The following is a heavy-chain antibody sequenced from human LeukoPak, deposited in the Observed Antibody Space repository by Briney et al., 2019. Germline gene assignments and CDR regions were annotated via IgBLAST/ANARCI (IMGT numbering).Heavy chain of an antibody. CDR2: IYYSGST. V-gene: IGHV4-39*07. CDR3: AADVPESTGTTGDWFDP. D-gene: IGHD1-1*01. CDR1: GGSISSSSYY. Sequence: SETLSLTCTVSGGSISSSSYYWGWIRQPPGKGLEWIGSIYYSGSTYYNPSLKSRVTISVDTSKNQFSLKLSSVTAADTAVYYCAADVPESTGTTGDWFDPWGQGTLVTVSS. J-gene: IGHJ5*02.